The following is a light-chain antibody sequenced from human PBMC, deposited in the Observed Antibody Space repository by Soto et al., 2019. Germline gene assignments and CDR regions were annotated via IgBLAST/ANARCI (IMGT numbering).Light chain of an antibody. J-gene: IGKJ4*01. CDR2: GAS. Sequence: ESVLTQSPGTLSSSPGVRATLSCRASQSVSSSYLAWYLQKPGQAPRLLIYGASSRATGIPARFSGSGSGTDFTLTIIILEPEDFSVYYCQQYGSSPPLAFGAGTRVEL. CDR1: QSVSSSY. V-gene: IGKV3-20*01. CDR3: QQYGSSPPLA.